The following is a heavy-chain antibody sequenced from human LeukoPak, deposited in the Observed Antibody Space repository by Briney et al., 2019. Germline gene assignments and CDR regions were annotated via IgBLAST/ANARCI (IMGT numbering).Heavy chain of an antibody. CDR2: ISYDGSNK. J-gene: IGHJ4*02. Sequence: GRSLRLSCAASGFTFSSYGMHWVRQAPGKGLEWVAVISYDGSNKYYADSVKGRFTISRDNSKNTLYLQMSSLRAEDTAVYYCAKPMKVEMATASIDYWGQGTLVTVSS. D-gene: IGHD5-24*01. CDR1: GFTFSSYG. CDR3: AKPMKVEMATASIDY. V-gene: IGHV3-30*18.